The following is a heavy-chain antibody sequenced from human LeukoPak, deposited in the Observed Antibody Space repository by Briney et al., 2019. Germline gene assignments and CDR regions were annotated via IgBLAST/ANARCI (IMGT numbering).Heavy chain of an antibody. CDR3: ASCGGDCYSDPHFDY. D-gene: IGHD2-21*02. V-gene: IGHV4-59*01. J-gene: IGHJ4*02. Sequence: PSETLSLTCTVSGGSISSYYWSWIRQPPGKGLEWIGYIYYSGSTNYNPSLKSRVTISVDTSKNQFSLKLSSVTAADTAVYYCASCGGDCYSDPHFDYWGQGTLVTVSS. CDR1: GGSISSYY. CDR2: IYYSGST.